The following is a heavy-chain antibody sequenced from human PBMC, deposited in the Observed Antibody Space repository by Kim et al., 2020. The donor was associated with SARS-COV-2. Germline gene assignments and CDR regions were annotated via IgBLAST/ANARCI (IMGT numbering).Heavy chain of an antibody. V-gene: IGHV5-10-1*01. Sequence: YSPSFQGHVTISADKSISTAYLQWSSLKASDTAMYYCARHGSSGYYGFDYWGQGTLVTVSS. CDR3: ARHGSSGYYGFDY. D-gene: IGHD3-22*01. J-gene: IGHJ4*02.